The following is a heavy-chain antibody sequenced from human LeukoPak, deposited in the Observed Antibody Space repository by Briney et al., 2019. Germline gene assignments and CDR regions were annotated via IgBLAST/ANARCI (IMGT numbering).Heavy chain of an antibody. J-gene: IGHJ4*02. V-gene: IGHV3-53*01. Sequence: PGGSLRLSCAASGFTVSSNYMSWVRQAPGKGLEWVSVIYSGGSTYYADSVKGRSTISRDNSKNTLYLQMNSLRAEDTAVYYCAKDGAHFDFDNWGQGTLVTVSS. D-gene: IGHD1-26*01. CDR2: IYSGGST. CDR1: GFTVSSNY. CDR3: AKDGAHFDFDN.